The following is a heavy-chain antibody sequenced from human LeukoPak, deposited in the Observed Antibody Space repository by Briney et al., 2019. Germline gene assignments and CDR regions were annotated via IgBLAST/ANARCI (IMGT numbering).Heavy chain of an antibody. V-gene: IGHV4-34*01. D-gene: IGHD4-11*01. CDR2: INHSGST. J-gene: IGHJ4*02. CDR1: GGSFRGYY. Sequence: PSETLSLTCAVYGGSFRGYYWSWIRQPPGKGLEWIGEINHSGSTNYNPSLKSRVTISVDTSKNQFSLKLSSVTAADTAVYYCARNSNPFDYWGQGTLVTVSS. CDR3: ARNSNPFDY.